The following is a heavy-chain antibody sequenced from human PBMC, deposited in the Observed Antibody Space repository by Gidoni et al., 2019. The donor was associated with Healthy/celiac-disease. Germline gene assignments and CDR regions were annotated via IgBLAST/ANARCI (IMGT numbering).Heavy chain of an antibody. V-gene: IGHV1-46*01. Sequence: QVQLVQSGAEVKKPGASVKVSCKASGYTFTSYYMHWVRQAPGQGLEWMGIINPSGGSTSDAQKFQGRVTMTRDTSTSTVYMELSSLRSEDTAVYYCARDPEGEEQQLIKRGDYWGQGTLVTVSS. CDR3: ARDPEGEEQQLIKRGDY. J-gene: IGHJ4*02. CDR1: GYTFTSYY. CDR2: INPSGGST. D-gene: IGHD6-13*01.